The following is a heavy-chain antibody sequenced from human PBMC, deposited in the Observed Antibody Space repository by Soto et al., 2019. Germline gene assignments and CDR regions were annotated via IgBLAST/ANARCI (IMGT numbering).Heavy chain of an antibody. V-gene: IGHV1-24*01. CDR2: FDPEAGET. D-gene: IGHD6-6*01. Sequence: KGLEWMGGFDPEAGETIYAQKFQGRVTMTEDTSTDTAYMERSSLRSEDTSVYYCATGSPSIGARTAYYYYDIDVWGKGTTVTVSS. CDR3: ATGSPSIGARTAYYYYDIDV. J-gene: IGHJ6*03.